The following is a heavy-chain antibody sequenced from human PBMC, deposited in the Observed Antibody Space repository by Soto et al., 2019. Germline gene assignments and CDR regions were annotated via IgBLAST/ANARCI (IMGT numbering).Heavy chain of an antibody. J-gene: IGHJ5*02. V-gene: IGHV3-23*01. CDR1: GFSFTSYA. CDR3: AKGSIEYSASVDR. D-gene: IGHD5-12*01. Sequence: EVPLLESGGGLVQPGGSLRLACAASGFSFTSYAMVWVRQAPGKGLEWVSVISARGGSSYFADSVKGRFTISRDKSKNVLSLEMNNLRAEDTATYVCAKGSIEYSASVDRWGQGTLVLVSS. CDR2: ISARGGSS.